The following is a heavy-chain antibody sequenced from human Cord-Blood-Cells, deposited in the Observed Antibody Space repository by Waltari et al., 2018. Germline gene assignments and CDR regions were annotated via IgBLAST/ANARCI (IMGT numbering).Heavy chain of an antibody. J-gene: IGHJ2*01. CDR3: ASRKGYDYMGHLYFDL. CDR1: GGSISSSSYY. D-gene: IGHD4-4*01. Sequence: QLQLQESGPGLVKPSETLSLTCTASGGSISSSSYYWGWIRQPPGQGLEWIGSIDYSGNTHYSPSLKSRVTISGDTSKNQFSLKLGSVTAADTAVYYCASRKGYDYMGHLYFDLWGRGTLVTVSS. CDR2: IDYSGNT. V-gene: IGHV4-39*01.